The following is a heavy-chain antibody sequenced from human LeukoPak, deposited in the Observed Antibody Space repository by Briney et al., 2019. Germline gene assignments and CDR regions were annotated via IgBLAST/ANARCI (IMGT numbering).Heavy chain of an antibody. CDR2: ISGSGGST. D-gene: IGHD4-17*01. J-gene: IGHJ3*02. Sequence: GGSLRLSCAASGFTFSSYAMSWVRQAPGRGLEWVSAISGSGGSTYYADSVKGRFTISRDNSKNTLYLQMNSLRAEDTAVYYCARYFYGDSPFDIWGQGTMVTVSS. V-gene: IGHV3-23*01. CDR1: GFTFSSYA. CDR3: ARYFYGDSPFDI.